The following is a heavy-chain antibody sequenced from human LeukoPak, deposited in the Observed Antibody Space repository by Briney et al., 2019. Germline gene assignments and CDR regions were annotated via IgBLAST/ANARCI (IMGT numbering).Heavy chain of an antibody. CDR3: CRPMTALPVRGAFDL. D-gene: IGHD3-22*01. V-gene: IGHV1-18*04. CDR2: FTAATT. Sequence: ASVKVSCKASGYSFTSYAIKWVRQAPGQGLEWMGRFTAATTSYAKHLQDRVSMSTDTATNTAYLEVRSLTSDDTAVYYCCRPMTALPVRGAFDLWGQGTMVTVAS. J-gene: IGHJ3*01. CDR1: GYSFTSYA.